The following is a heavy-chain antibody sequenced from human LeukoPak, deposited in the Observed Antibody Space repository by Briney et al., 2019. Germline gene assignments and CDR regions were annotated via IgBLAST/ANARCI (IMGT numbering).Heavy chain of an antibody. Sequence: SETLSLTCTVSGGSISSSSFYWGWIRQPPGKGLERIGSICYSGSTYYNPSLKSRVTISVDTSKNQFSLKLSSVTAADTAVYYCASWYGLAAAIDYWGQGTLVTVSS. V-gene: IGHV4-39*01. CDR3: ASWYGLAAAIDY. CDR1: GGSISSSSFY. D-gene: IGHD6-13*01. J-gene: IGHJ4*02. CDR2: ICYSGST.